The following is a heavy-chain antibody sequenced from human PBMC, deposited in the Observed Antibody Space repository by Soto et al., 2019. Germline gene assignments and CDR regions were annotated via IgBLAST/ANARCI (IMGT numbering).Heavy chain of an antibody. CDR2: ISTYNGNT. J-gene: IGHJ4*02. V-gene: IGHV1-18*01. CDR3: ARGGHCSDSSGYYYRTGGTFDF. D-gene: IGHD3-22*01. CDR1: GYTFTSYG. Sequence: ASVKVSCKTSGYTFTSYGISCVRQAPGQGLEWTGWISTYNGNTNYAQKLQGRVTMTTYTYTSTAFMALRSLRSDDTAVYYCARGGHCSDSSGYYYRTGGTFDFWGQGSLGTVSS.